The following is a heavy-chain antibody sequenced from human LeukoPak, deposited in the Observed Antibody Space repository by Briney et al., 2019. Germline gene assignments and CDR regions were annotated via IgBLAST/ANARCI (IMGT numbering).Heavy chain of an antibody. D-gene: IGHD2-15*01. V-gene: IGHV3-21*01. Sequence: PGGSLRLSCAASGFTFSSYSMNWVRQAPGKGLEWVSSISSSSSYIYYTDSVKGRFTISRDDSKNTLYLQMNSLRAEDTAVYYCATDPANRKSLKNCSGGSCSQSTGYLDYWGQGTLVTVSS. CDR1: GFTFSSYS. J-gene: IGHJ4*02. CDR3: ATDPANRKSLKNCSGGSCSQSTGYLDY. CDR2: ISSSSSYI.